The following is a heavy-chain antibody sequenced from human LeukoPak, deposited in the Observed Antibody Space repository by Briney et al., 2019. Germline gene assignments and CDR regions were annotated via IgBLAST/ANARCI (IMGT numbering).Heavy chain of an antibody. CDR2: IKKDGSEE. D-gene: IGHD1-26*01. CDR3: ARQETSSYNGAFDI. J-gene: IGHJ3*02. V-gene: IGHV3-7*01. CDR1: GLTFNSYW. Sequence: GGSLRLSCAASGLTFNSYWMSWVRQAPGKGLEWVANIKKDGSEEYYVDSVKGRFTISRDNAKNSLYLQMNSLRADDTAVYYCARQETSSYNGAFDIWGQGTMVTVSS.